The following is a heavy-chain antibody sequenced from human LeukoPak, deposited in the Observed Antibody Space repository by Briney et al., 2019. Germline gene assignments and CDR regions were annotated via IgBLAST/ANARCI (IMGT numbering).Heavy chain of an antibody. D-gene: IGHD3-22*01. V-gene: IGHV3-66*02. CDR3: AKDRQRRVAYYYDSGGYSSGDY. CDR1: GFIVSGDF. J-gene: IGHJ4*02. Sequence: GGSLRLSCAASGFIVSGDFMSWVRQAPGKGLEWVSVIYSDGSTYYADSVKGRFTISRDNSKNTLYLQMNSLRAEDTAVYYCAKDRQRRVAYYYDSGGYSSGDYWGQGTLVTVSS. CDR2: IYSDGST.